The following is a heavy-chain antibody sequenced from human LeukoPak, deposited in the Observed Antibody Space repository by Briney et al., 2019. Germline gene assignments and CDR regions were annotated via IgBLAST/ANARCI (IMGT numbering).Heavy chain of an antibody. Sequence: GGSPRLSCAVSGFTFSGFWMSWFRQAPGKGLEWVASINSDGSEGYYADVVKGRFTISRDNAKNSLYLQINSLRAEDTAVYYCARSSYSSSSSVWGQGTMVTVSS. CDR3: ARSSYSSSSSV. V-gene: IGHV3-7*03. CDR2: INSDGSEG. J-gene: IGHJ3*01. D-gene: IGHD6-6*01. CDR1: GFTFSGFW.